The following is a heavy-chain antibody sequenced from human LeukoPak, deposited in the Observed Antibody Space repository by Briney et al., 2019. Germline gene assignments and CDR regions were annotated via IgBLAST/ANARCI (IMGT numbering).Heavy chain of an antibody. CDR1: GFTFSSYA. V-gene: IGHV3-30*04. CDR2: ISYDGSNK. CDR3: ARDSPDV. J-gene: IGHJ6*02. Sequence: QPGRSLRLSCAASGFTFSSYAMHWVRQAPGKGLEWVAVISYDGSNKYYADSVKGRFTISRDNSKNTLYVQMNSLRAEDTAVYYCARDSPDVWGQGTTVTVSS.